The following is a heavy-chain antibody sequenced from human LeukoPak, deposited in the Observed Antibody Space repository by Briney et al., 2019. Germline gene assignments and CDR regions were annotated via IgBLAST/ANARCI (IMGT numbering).Heavy chain of an antibody. V-gene: IGHV3-30*02. CDR1: GFTFRSYD. CDR2: IQYDESNK. J-gene: IGHJ4*02. D-gene: IGHD3-10*01. CDR3: AKGLPMVRGVTFDY. Sequence: PGGSLRLSCAASGFTFRSYDMYWVRQAPGKGLEWVAFIQYDESNKYYAESVKGRFTISRDNSKNTLYLQMNSLRAEDTAVYYCAKGLPMVRGVTFDYWGQGTLVTVSS.